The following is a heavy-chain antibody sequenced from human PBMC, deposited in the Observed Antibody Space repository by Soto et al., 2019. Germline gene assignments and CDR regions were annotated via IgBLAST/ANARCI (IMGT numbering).Heavy chain of an antibody. V-gene: IGHV4-34*01. J-gene: IGHJ6*03. CDR1: GGSFSGYY. D-gene: IGHD3-3*01. CDR2: INHSGST. CDR3: ARVTYYDFWSGYFRAPYYYYMDV. Sequence: SETLSLTCAVSGGSFSGYYWSWIRQPPGKGLEWIGEINHSGSTNYNPSLKSRVTISVDTSKNQFSLKLSSVTAADTAVYYCARVTYYDFWSGYFRAPYYYYMDVWGKGTTVTVSS.